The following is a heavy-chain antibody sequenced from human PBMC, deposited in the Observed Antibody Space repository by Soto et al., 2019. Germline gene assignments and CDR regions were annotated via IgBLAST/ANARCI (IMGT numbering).Heavy chain of an antibody. V-gene: IGHV4-30-2*01. CDR3: ARGSGYTNYYGMDV. CDR2: IYHSGSP. CDR1: GGSISSGGYS. Sequence: QLQLQESGSGLVKPSQTLSLTCAVSGGSISSGGYSWSWIRQPPGQGLEWIGYIYHSGSPYYNPSLKSRVTISVDRSKNQFSLKLSSVTAADTAVYYCARGSGYTNYYGMDVWGQGTTVTVSS. D-gene: IGHD3-10*01. J-gene: IGHJ6*02.